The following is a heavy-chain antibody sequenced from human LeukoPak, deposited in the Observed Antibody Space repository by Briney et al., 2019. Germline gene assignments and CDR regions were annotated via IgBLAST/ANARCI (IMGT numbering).Heavy chain of an antibody. D-gene: IGHD5-12*01. V-gene: IGHV4-34*01. CDR1: GGSFSGYH. CDR3: ARGRGATIPFPPDY. Sequence: SETLSLTCAVYGGSFSGYHWSWIRQPPRKGLEWIGEINHSGSTNYNPSLKSRVTISVDTSKNQFSLKLSSVTAADTAVYYCARGRGATIPFPPDYWGQGTLVTVSS. CDR2: INHSGST. J-gene: IGHJ4*02.